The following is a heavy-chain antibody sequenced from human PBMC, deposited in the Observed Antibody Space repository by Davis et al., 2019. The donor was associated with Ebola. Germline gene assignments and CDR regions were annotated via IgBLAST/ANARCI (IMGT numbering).Heavy chain of an antibody. D-gene: IGHD2-21*02. CDR1: GYSFSSYW. Sequence: PGGSLRLSCKGSGYSFSSYWIGWVRQMPGKGLEWMGIIYPGDSDTRYSPSFQGQVTISADKSISTAYLQWSSLKASDTAMYYCARLVVVTAIPGAFDIWGQGTLVTVSS. CDR3: ARLVVVTAIPGAFDI. V-gene: IGHV5-51*01. J-gene: IGHJ3*02. CDR2: IYPGDSDT.